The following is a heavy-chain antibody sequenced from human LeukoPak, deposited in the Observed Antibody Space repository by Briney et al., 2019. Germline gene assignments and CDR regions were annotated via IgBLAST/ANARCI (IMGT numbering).Heavy chain of an antibody. Sequence: GGSLRLSCAASGFIYSSFWMSWVRQAPGKRLEWVANIEPDGSGKNYVDSVRGRFTISRDNAKNSLYLQMNSVRVEDSAVYYCARSLWPEDYWGQGTLVTVSS. CDR1: GFIYSSFW. CDR2: IEPDGSGK. CDR3: ARSLWPEDY. V-gene: IGHV3-7*01. J-gene: IGHJ4*02. D-gene: IGHD2-21*01.